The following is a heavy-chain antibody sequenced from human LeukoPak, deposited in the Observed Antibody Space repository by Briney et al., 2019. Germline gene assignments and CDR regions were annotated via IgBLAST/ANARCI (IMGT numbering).Heavy chain of an antibody. CDR1: GFTFSSYW. Sequence: GGSLRLSCAASGFTFSSYWMSWGRQAPGKGLEWVADIKEDGSEKYYVDSVKGRFTISRDNAKNSLYLQMNSLRAEDTAVYYCARDQGKRDDYGDYYYGMDVWGQGTTVTVSS. V-gene: IGHV3-7*01. CDR3: ARDQGKRDDYGDYYYGMDV. CDR2: IKEDGSEK. D-gene: IGHD4-17*01. J-gene: IGHJ6*02.